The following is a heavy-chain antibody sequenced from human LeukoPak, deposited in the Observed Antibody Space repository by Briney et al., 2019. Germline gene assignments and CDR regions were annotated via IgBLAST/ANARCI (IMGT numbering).Heavy chain of an antibody. CDR3: AREGGTAMVMDAFDI. CDR1: GFTFSSYS. D-gene: IGHD5-18*01. J-gene: IGHJ3*02. CDR2: ISSSSSYI. V-gene: IGHV3-21*01. Sequence: PGGSLRLSCAASGFTFSSYSMNWVRQAPGKGLEWVSSISSSSSYIYYADSVKGRFTISRDNAKNSLYLQMNSLRAEDTAVYYCAREGGTAMVMDAFDIWGQGTMVTVSS.